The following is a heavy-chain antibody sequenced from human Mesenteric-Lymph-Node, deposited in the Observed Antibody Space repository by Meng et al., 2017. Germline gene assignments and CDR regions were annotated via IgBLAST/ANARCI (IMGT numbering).Heavy chain of an antibody. CDR1: GGSLSDYH. CDR3: ARVGQWLPIDY. D-gene: IGHD6-19*01. Sequence: QGQLQEWGAGRLKPSETLSLTCGVYGGSLSDYHWNWIRQPPGKGLEWIGEIYHSGSTNYNPSLKSRVTISVDKSKNQFSLNLSSVTAADTAVYYCARVGQWLPIDYWGQGTLVTVSS. V-gene: IGHV4-34*01. CDR2: IYHSGST. J-gene: IGHJ4*02.